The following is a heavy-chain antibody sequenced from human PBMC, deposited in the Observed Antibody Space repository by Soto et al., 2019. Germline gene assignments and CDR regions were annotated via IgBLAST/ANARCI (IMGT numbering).Heavy chain of an antibody. Sequence: GESLKISCKGSGYNFNTFWISWLRQMPGKGLEWMGRIDPSDPYSDYSPSFKGHVSISSDKSVTTAYLTWSSLKASDTAIYYCARLHGDSPDALDFWGQGTMVTVSS. CDR3: ARLHGDSPDALDF. CDR1: GYNFNTFW. D-gene: IGHD7-27*01. J-gene: IGHJ3*01. CDR2: IDPSDPYS. V-gene: IGHV5-10-1*01.